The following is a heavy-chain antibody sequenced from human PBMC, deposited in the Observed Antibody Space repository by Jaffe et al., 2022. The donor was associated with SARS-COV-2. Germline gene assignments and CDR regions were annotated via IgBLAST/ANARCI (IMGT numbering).Heavy chain of an antibody. Sequence: EVQLVESGGGLVKPGGSLRLSCAASGFTFSNAWMSWVRQAPGKGLEWVGRIKSKTDGGTTDYAAPVKGRFTISRDDSKNTLYLQMNSLKTEDTAVYYCTTELSATVTTARLGYWGQGTLVTVSS. D-gene: IGHD4-17*01. J-gene: IGHJ4*02. CDR2: IKSKTDGGTT. CDR3: TTELSATVTTARLGY. V-gene: IGHV3-15*01. CDR1: GFTFSNAW.